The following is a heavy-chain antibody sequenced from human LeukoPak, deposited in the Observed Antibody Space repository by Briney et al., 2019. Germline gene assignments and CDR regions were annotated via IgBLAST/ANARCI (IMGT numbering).Heavy chain of an antibody. J-gene: IGHJ6*03. CDR1: GFTFSSYG. Sequence: GGSLRLSCAASGFTFSSYGMSWVRQAPGKGLEWVSAISGSGGSTYYADSVKGRFTISRDNAKNSLCLQMNSLRAEDTAVYFCAKGSKAVLFTRDHYMDVWGKGTTVTISS. CDR2: ISGSGGST. D-gene: IGHD6-19*01. V-gene: IGHV3-23*01. CDR3: AKGSKAVLFTRDHYMDV.